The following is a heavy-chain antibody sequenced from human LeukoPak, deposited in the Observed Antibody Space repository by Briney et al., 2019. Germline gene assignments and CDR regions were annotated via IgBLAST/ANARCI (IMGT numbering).Heavy chain of an antibody. CDR3: ARLSQKYSSSWYYNWFDP. D-gene: IGHD6-13*01. CDR2: IYYSGST. V-gene: IGHV4-59*12. J-gene: IGHJ5*02. Sequence: PSETLSLTCTVSGGSISSYYWSWIRQPPGKGLEWIGYIYYSGSTNYNPSLKSRVTISVDTSKNQFSLKLSSVTAADTAVYYCARLSQKYSSSWYYNWFDPWGQGTLVTVSS. CDR1: GGSISSYY.